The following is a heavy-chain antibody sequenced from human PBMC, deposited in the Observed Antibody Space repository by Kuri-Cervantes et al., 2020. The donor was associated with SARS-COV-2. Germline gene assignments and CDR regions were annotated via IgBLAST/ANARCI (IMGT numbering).Heavy chain of an antibody. J-gene: IGHJ4*02. D-gene: IGHD6-13*01. CDR1: GFTFSSYS. CDR3: ARDHGIAAAGTWGGFDY. CDR2: ISSSSSYI. V-gene: IGHV3-21*01. Sequence: GGSLRLSCAASGFTFSSYSMNWVRQAPGKGLEWVSSISSSSSYIYYADSVKGRFTISRDNAKNSLYLQMNSLRAEDTAVYYCARDHGIAAAGTWGGFDYWGQGTLVTVSS.